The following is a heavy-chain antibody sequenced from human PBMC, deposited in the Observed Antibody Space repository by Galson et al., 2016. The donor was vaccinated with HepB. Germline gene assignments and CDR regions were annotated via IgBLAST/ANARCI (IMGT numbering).Heavy chain of an antibody. CDR3: ARSDDWYFDL. V-gene: IGHV3-11*03. Sequence: SLRLSCAASGFTFSSYWMHWVRQAPGKGLEWVSYISSSSSYTNYADSVKGRFTISRDNAKNSLYLQMNSLRAEDTAVYYCARSDDWYFDLWGRGTLVTVSS. J-gene: IGHJ2*01. CDR1: GFTFSSYW. CDR2: ISSSSSYT.